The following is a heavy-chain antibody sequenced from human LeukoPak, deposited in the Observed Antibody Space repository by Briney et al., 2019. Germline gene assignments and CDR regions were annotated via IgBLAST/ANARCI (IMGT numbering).Heavy chain of an antibody. CDR3: AREYFVAVAGTLRGYFDY. CDR1: GYTITSYA. V-gene: IGHV7-4-1*02. D-gene: IGHD6-19*01. J-gene: IGHJ4*02. CDR2: INTNTGNP. Sequence: GASVKVSCKASGYTITSYAMNWVRQAPGQGLEWMGWINTNTGNPTYAQGFTGRFVFSLDTSVSTAYLQISSLKAEDTAVYYCAREYFVAVAGTLRGYFDYWGQGTLVTVSS.